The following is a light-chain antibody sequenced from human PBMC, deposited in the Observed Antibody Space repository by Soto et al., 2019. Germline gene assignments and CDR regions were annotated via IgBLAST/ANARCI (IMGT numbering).Light chain of an antibody. CDR3: CSYADKYTYV. V-gene: IGLV2-11*01. CDR1: SSDLGDYDY. CDR2: DVT. J-gene: IGLJ1*01. Sequence: QSVLTQPRSVSGSPGQSVTISCTGTSSDLGDYDYVSWYQHHAGKTPKLMIYDVTKRPSGVPDRFSGSKSGSTASLTISGLQADDEADYYCCSYADKYTYVSGTGTKVTVL.